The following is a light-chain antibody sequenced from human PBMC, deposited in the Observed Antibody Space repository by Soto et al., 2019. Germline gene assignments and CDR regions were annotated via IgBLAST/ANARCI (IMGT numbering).Light chain of an antibody. V-gene: IGKV4-1*01. Sequence: DIVMTQSPDSLAVSLGERATINCKSSQSVLYSSNNKNYLAWYQQKPGQPPKLLIYWASTRESGVPERFSGSGYGTDFTLTISSLQAEDVAVYYCQQYYSTPWTFGQGTKVELK. CDR1: QSVLYSSNNKNY. J-gene: IGKJ1*01. CDR2: WAS. CDR3: QQYYSTPWT.